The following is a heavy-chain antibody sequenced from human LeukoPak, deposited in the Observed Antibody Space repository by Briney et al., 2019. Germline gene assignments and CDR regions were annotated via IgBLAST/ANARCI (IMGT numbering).Heavy chain of an antibody. V-gene: IGHV3-30*02. J-gene: IGHJ6*03. CDR1: GFTFSSYG. D-gene: IGHD2-21*02. Sequence: QPGGSLRLSCAASGFTFSSYGMHWVRQAPGKGPEWVAFIRYDGSNKYYADSVKGRFTISRDNSKNTLYLQMNSLRAEDAAVYYCAKDLLFDYYYMDVWGKGTTVTVSS. CDR2: IRYDGSNK. CDR3: AKDLLFDYYYMDV.